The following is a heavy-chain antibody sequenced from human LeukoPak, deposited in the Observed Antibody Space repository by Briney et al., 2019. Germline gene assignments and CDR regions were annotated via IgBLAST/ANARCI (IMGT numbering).Heavy chain of an antibody. V-gene: IGHV5-51*01. CDR2: IYPGDSDT. CDR1: GYSFTSYW. Sequence: GESLKISCKGSGYSFTSYWIGWGRQMPGKGLEWMGIIYPGDSDTRYCPSFQGQVTISADKSISTAYLQWSSLKASDTAMYYCARHMEYSSSSGYYYYYMDVWGKGTTVTVSS. J-gene: IGHJ6*03. D-gene: IGHD6-6*01. CDR3: ARHMEYSSSSGYYYYYMDV.